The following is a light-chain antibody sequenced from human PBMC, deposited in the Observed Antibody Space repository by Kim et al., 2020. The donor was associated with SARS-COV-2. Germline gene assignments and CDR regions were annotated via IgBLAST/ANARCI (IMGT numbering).Light chain of an antibody. V-gene: IGLV1-36*01. J-gene: IGLJ1*01. Sequence: QRVTISCSGSSSNIGKSAVNWYQQLPGKAPKLLIYYDDLLPSGGSDRFSGSKSGTSASLAISGLQSEDEADYYCAAWDDSLNGYVFGTGTKVTVL. CDR2: YDD. CDR3: AAWDDSLNGYV. CDR1: SSNIGKSA.